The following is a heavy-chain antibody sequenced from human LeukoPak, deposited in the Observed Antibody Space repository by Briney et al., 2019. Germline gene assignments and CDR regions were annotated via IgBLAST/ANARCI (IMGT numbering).Heavy chain of an antibody. Sequence: ASVKVSCKASGYTFTSHDINWVRQATGQGLEWMGWMNPNSGYTGYEQKFQGRVTMTRDASTSTAYMELSSLRSEDTAVYYCARGGSSYNDEHEEFDYWGQGTVVTVSS. CDR3: ARGGSSYNDEHEEFDY. CDR1: GYTFTSHD. CDR2: MNPNSGYT. D-gene: IGHD3-22*01. V-gene: IGHV1-8*01. J-gene: IGHJ4*02.